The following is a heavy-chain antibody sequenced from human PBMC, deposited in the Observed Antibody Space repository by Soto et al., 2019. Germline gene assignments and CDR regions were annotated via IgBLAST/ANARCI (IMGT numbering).Heavy chain of an antibody. V-gene: IGHV4-30-2*01. CDR2: IYHSGST. CDR1: GGSISSGGYS. D-gene: IGHD2-15*01. J-gene: IGHJ4*02. Sequence: QLQLQESGSGLVKPSQTLSLTCAVSGGSISSGGYSWSWIRQPPGKGLEWIGYIYHSGSTYYNPSPKSRATITVARSENQFSLKLSSVTAADTAVYYCARGQVVAAQHWGQGTLVTVSS. CDR3: ARGQVVAAQH.